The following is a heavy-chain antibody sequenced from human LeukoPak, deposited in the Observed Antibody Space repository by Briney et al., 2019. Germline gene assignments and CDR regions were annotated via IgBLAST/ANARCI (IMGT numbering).Heavy chain of an antibody. J-gene: IGHJ3*02. CDR2: IYPADSDT. D-gene: IGHD5-12*01. V-gene: IGHV5-51*01. Sequence: GESLKISCKGSGYSFTSYWIGWVRQMPGKGLEWMGIIYPADSDTRYSPSFEGQVTIAADKSISTAYLQWSSLKASDTAMYYCARFNYGSAYAAGSAFDTWGQGTMVTVSS. CDR3: ARFNYGSAYAAGSAFDT. CDR1: GYSFTSYW.